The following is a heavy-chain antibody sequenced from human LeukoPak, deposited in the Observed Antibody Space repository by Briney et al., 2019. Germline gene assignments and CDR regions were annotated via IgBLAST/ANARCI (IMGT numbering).Heavy chain of an antibody. Sequence: GGSLRLSCTASGFTFGYYVMRWFGQAPGKGREGVGFIRIKAYGGTTEYAASVKGRFPISRDDSKSIAYLQMNSLKREDTAVYYWTRDMDRAYSTASAYWGQGTLVTVSS. D-gene: IGHD1-26*01. V-gene: IGHV3-49*03. CDR2: IRIKAYGGTT. CDR1: GFTFGYYV. J-gene: IGHJ4*02. CDR3: TRDMDRAYSTASAY.